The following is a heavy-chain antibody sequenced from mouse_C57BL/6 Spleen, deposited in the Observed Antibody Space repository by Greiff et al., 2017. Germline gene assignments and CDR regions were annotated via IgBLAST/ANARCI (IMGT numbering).Heavy chain of an antibody. CDR3: ARGDYGSSPYYAMDY. D-gene: IGHD1-1*01. Sequence: QVQLKQPGAELVKPGASVKLSCKASGYTFTSYWMHWVKQRPGRGLEWIGRIDPNSGGTKYNEKFKSKATLTVDKPSSTAYMQLSSLTSEDSAVYYCARGDYGSSPYYAMDYWGQGTSVTVSS. CDR2: IDPNSGGT. CDR1: GYTFTSYW. V-gene: IGHV1-72*01. J-gene: IGHJ4*01.